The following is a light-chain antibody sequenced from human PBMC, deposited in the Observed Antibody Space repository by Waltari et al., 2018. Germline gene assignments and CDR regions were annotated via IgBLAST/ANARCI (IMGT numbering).Light chain of an antibody. J-gene: IGKJ2*01. CDR3: QQYYSTPYT. V-gene: IGKV4-1*01. CDR1: QSILFTSNNKNY. Sequence: DIMMTQSPDSLAVSLGERATTNCKSSQSILFTSNNKNYLDWYQQRPGQPPKLLSYRASTLESGVPDRFSGSGSGTDFTLTISSLQTEDVAVYYCQQYYSTPYTFGQGTKLEI. CDR2: RAS.